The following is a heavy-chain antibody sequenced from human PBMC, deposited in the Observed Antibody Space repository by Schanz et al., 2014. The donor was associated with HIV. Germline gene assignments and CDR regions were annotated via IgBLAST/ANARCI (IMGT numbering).Heavy chain of an antibody. CDR1: GYTFTNYA. J-gene: IGHJ6*02. CDR2: INPNSGAT. V-gene: IGHV1-2*02. D-gene: IGHD2-2*02. Sequence: QVQLVQSGPEVKKPGASVTVSCKASGYTFTNYAINWVRQAPGQGLEWMGWINPNSGATKYAQRFQGRVTMTTDTSISTVYMELSRLRSDDTAMYYCARVEPAAVPDTFFYYGMDVWGQGTTVTVSS. CDR3: ARVEPAAVPDTFFYYGMDV.